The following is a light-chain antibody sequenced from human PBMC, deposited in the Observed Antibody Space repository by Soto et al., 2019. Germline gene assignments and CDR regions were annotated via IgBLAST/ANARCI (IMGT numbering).Light chain of an antibody. CDR3: SSYTSSSTLGM. V-gene: IGLV2-14*02. CDR2: EGI. Sequence: QSALTQPASVSGSPGQSITISCTGTSSTVGGFNVVSWYQQHPGKAPKVIIYEGIKRPSGVSNRFSGSNSGSTASLTISGLQAEDEADYYCSSYTSSSTLGMFGGGTKVTVL. CDR1: SSTVGGFNV. J-gene: IGLJ3*02.